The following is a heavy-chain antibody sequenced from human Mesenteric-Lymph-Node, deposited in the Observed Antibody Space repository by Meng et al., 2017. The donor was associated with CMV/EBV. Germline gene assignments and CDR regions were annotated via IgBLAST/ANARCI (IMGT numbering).Heavy chain of an antibody. V-gene: IGHV3-9*01. Sequence: SLKISCAASGFTFDDYAMHWVRQAPGKGLEWVSFITWNSGTIHYADSVKGRFTISRDNPKNSLYLQMNSLRAEDTALYYCAKDRYLYYDSSGSYDYWGQGTLVTVSS. CDR1: GFTFDDYA. CDR2: ITWNSGTI. J-gene: IGHJ4*02. D-gene: IGHD3-22*01. CDR3: AKDRYLYYDSSGSYDY.